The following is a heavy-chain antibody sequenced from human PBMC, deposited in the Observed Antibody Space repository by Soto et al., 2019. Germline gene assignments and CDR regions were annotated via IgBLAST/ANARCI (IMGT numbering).Heavy chain of an antibody. CDR2: IKQDGNEK. CDR1: GFMFSTYL. V-gene: IGHV3-7*01. D-gene: IGHD3-16*01. Sequence: GGSLRLSCAASGFMFSTYLMSWVRQAPGKGLEWVANIKQDGNEKFYVDSVKGRFTISRDNAKKSLYLQMNSLRADDTAVYYCVGALTYEVPYYYYGMDVWGQGTTVTVSS. J-gene: IGHJ6*02. CDR3: VGALTYEVPYYYYGMDV.